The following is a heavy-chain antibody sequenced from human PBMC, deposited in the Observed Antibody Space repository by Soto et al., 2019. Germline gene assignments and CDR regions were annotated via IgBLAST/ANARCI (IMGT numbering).Heavy chain of an antibody. CDR2: INHSGST. CDR3: ARGRRFFYSYGLVYDYYGMDV. J-gene: IGHJ6*02. D-gene: IGHD5-18*01. V-gene: IGHV4-34*01. CDR1: GGSFSGYY. Sequence: SETLSLTCAVYGGSFSGYYWSWIRQPPGKGLEWIGEINHSGSTNYNPSLKSRVTISVDTSKNQFSLKLSSVTAADTAVYYCARGRRFFYSYGLVYDYYGMDVWGQGTLVTVSS.